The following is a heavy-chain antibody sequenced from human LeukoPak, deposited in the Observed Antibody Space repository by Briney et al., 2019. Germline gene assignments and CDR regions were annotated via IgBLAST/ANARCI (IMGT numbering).Heavy chain of an antibody. Sequence: PSQTLSLTCTVSGGSISSGDYYWSWIRQPPGKGLEWIGEINHSGSTNYNPSLKSRVTISVDTSKNQFSLKLSSVTAADTAVYYCASSEAVYYGSGSYYWYYYGMDVWGQGTTVTVSS. CDR1: GGSISSGDYY. V-gene: IGHV4-30-4*08. J-gene: IGHJ6*02. D-gene: IGHD3-10*01. CDR2: INHSGST. CDR3: ASSEAVYYGSGSYYWYYYGMDV.